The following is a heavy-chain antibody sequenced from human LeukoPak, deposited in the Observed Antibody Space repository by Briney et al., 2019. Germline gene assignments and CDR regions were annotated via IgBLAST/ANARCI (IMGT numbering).Heavy chain of an antibody. D-gene: IGHD6-25*01. J-gene: IGHJ3*01. CDR1: GFTFSSPW. CDR2: VNGPGDWT. V-gene: IGHV3-74*01. CDR3: AREVFEGQRQSDAFDV. Sequence: PGGSLRLSCAASGFTFSSPWMHWVRQAPGEGLVWVSRVNGPGDWTHYADSVRGRFIISRENAENTISLQMNNLRAEDTAVYFCAREVFEGQRQSDAFDVWGQGTMVTVSS.